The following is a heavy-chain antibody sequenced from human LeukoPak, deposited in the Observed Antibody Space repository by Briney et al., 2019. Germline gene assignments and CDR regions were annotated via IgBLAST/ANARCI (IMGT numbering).Heavy chain of an antibody. J-gene: IGHJ4*02. CDR2: IDSDGNTI. CDR1: GFTLSNTW. CDR3: ATAGKYRFDY. Sequence: PGGSLRLSCAGSGFTLSNTWMHWVRQAPGEGLVWVSRIDSDGNTINYADSVKGQFTISRDNARNTLYLQMNSLRVEDTALYFCATAGKYRFDYWGQGTLVTVSS. V-gene: IGHV3-74*01. D-gene: IGHD2-2*01.